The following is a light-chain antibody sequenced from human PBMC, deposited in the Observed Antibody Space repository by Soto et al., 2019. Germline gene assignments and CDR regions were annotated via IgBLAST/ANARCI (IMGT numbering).Light chain of an antibody. CDR1: SSDVGTYNF. CDR2: DVR. J-gene: IGLJ1*01. V-gene: IGLV2-14*03. CDR3: SSYTDSASYV. Sequence: QSALTQPASVSGSPGQLITISCTGTSSDVGTYNFVSWYQQHPGKAPKLMIYDVRDRPSGVSNRFSGSKSGNTASLIISGLQAEDEADYYCSSYTDSASYVFGSGTKVTVL.